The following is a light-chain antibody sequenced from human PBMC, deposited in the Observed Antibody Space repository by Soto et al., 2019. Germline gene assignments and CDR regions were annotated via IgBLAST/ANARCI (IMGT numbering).Light chain of an antibody. CDR1: QDIYTY. CDR3: QYYTLSSGP. Sequence: QMTQSPSTLSASVGDRVTISCRASQDIYTYVAWYRRKSGRSPELLISGASTLESGVPPRFIGSGSGSDFTLTIASLQPEDFATYYCQYYTLSSGPFGQGTKAE. J-gene: IGKJ1*01. CDR2: GAS. V-gene: IGKV1-5*01.